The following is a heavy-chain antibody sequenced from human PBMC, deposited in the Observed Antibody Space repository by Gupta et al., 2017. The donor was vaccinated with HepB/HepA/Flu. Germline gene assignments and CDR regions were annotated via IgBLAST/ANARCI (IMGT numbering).Heavy chain of an antibody. Sequence: QLVESGGGLIQPGGSLRLSCAASGFNVGSNYLTWVRQTPGKGLQWVSLIYHSGTTYYADSVKGRFTVSRDNSETTLFLQMNTLKVEDTAIYYCVRSRYGRPDSWGPGTLVTVSS. CDR3: VRSRYGRPDS. D-gene: IGHD6-13*01. CDR1: GFNVGSNY. CDR2: IYHSGTT. J-gene: IGHJ4*02. V-gene: IGHV3-53*01.